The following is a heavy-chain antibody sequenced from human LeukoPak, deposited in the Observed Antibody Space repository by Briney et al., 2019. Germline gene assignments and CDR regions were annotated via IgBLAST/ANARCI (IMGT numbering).Heavy chain of an antibody. CDR1: GFTFSDYT. V-gene: IGHV3-23*01. Sequence: GGSLRLSCAASGFTFSDYTMSWVRQAPGKGLEWVSGVSGSGSSSYYVDSVKGRFTISRDNSKNTLYLQMNSLRAEDTAVYYCAGRGTYCSSTSCPSINYWGQGTLVTVSS. CDR2: VSGSGSSS. CDR3: AGRGTYCSSTSCPSINY. D-gene: IGHD2-2*01. J-gene: IGHJ4*02.